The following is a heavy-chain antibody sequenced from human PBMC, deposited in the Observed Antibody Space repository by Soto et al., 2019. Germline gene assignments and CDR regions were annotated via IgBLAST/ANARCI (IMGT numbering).Heavy chain of an antibody. Sequence: QVQLVQSGAEVKKPGASVKVSCKASGYTFTSYGISWVRQAPGQGLEWMGWISAYNGNTNYAQKLQGRVTMTTDTSTSTAYMELRSLRSDDTAVYYCARDVGDFWSGYSPYNWFDPWGQGTLVTVPS. CDR2: ISAYNGNT. CDR3: ARDVGDFWSGYSPYNWFDP. V-gene: IGHV1-18*01. J-gene: IGHJ5*02. CDR1: GYTFTSYG. D-gene: IGHD3-3*01.